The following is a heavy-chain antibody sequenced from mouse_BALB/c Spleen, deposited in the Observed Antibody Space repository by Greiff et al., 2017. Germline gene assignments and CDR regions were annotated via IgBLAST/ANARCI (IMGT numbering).Heavy chain of an antibody. CDR1: GFSLSRYS. D-gene: IGHD2-1*01. CDR2: IWGGGST. V-gene: IGHV2-6-4*01. CDR3: ARSIYYGNYGGYYAMDY. J-gene: IGHJ4*01. Sequence: VMLVESGPGLVAPSQSLSITCTVSGFSLSRYSVHWVRQPPGKGLEWLGMIWGGGSTDYNSALKSRLSISKDNSKSQVFLKMNSLQTDDTAMYYCARSIYYGNYGGYYAMDYWGQGTSVTVSS.